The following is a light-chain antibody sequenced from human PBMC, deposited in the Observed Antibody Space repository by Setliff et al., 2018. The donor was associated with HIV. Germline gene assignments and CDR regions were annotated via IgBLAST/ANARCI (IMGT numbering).Light chain of an antibody. V-gene: IGKV3-15*01. J-gene: IGKJ2*01. CDR1: QSIGSD. Sequence: DIVMTQSPATLPVSLGERATLSCRASQSIGSDLAWYQQKPGQAPRLLIYGASTRATGIPARFSGSGSGTEFTLTISSLQSEDFAVYYCQQYNSWPPRYAFGQGTKVDIK. CDR3: QQYNSWPPRYA. CDR2: GAS.